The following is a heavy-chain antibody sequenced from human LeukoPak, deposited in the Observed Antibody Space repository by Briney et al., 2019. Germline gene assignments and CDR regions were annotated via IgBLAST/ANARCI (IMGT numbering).Heavy chain of an antibody. CDR3: AKGKQLEYSSSSFDY. J-gene: IGHJ4*02. CDR2: ISWNSGSI. V-gene: IGHV3-9*01. D-gene: IGHD6-6*01. Sequence: GGSLRLSCAASGFTFDDYAMHWVRQAPGKGLEWVSGISWNSGSIGYADSVKGRFTISRDNAKNSLYLQMNSLRAEDTALYYCAKGKQLEYSSSSFDYWGREPWSPSPQ. CDR1: GFTFDDYA.